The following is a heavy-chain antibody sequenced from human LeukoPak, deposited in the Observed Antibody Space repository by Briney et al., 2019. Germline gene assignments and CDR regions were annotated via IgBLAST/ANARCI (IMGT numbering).Heavy chain of an antibody. D-gene: IGHD6-19*01. Sequence: GGSLGLSCAASGFIVSSNYMSWVRQTPGKGLEWVAVIYSGGITYYADSVKGRFNVSRDNSKNTVYLQMNSLRGEDTAVYYCARSSMAVAGTLGYWGQGTLVTVSS. V-gene: IGHV3-66*01. CDR3: ARSSMAVAGTLGY. CDR1: GFIVSSNY. J-gene: IGHJ4*02. CDR2: IYSGGIT.